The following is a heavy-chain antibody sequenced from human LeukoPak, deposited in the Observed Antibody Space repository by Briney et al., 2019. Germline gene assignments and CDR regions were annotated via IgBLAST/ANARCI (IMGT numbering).Heavy chain of an antibody. D-gene: IGHD6-19*01. CDR2: TSSDLNVK. J-gene: IGHJ5*02. CDR1: GFTFRNYV. CDR3: ARDTFGWNWFDP. Sequence: PGGSLRLSCAASGFTFRNYVIHWVRQAPGKGLEWVAVTSSDLNVKLYADSVKGRFTISRDNSRSTLYLQMNSLRPEDTAIYYCARDTFGWNWFDPWGQGTLVTVSS. V-gene: IGHV3-30-3*01.